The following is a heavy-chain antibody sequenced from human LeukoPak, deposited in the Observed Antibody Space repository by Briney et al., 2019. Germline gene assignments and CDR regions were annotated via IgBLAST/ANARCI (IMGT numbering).Heavy chain of an antibody. CDR3: ARHPTNWFDP. J-gene: IGHJ5*02. Sequence: EWMGRIDPSDSYTNYSPSFQGHVTISADKSISTAYLQWSSLKASDTAMYYCARHPTNWFDPWGQGTLVTVSS. V-gene: IGHV5-10-1*01. CDR2: IDPSDSYT.